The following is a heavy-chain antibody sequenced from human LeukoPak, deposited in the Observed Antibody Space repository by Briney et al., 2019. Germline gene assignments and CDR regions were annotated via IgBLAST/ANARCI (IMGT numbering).Heavy chain of an antibody. J-gene: IGHJ5*02. CDR1: GGTFSSYA. V-gene: IGHV1-69*13. CDR2: INPIFGTA. Sequence: ASVKVSCKASGGTFSSYAISWVRQAPGQGLEWMGGINPIFGTANYAQKFQGRVTITADESTSTAYMELSSLRSEDTAVYYCATHRSLSTHWFDPWGQGTLVTISS. D-gene: IGHD2-2*01. CDR3: ATHRSLSTHWFDP.